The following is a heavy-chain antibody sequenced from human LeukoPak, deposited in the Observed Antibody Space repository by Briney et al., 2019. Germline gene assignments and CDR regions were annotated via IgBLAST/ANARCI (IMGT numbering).Heavy chain of an antibody. CDR2: ISGDGGST. Sequence: GGSLRLSCAASGFTFSSNAMSWVRQAPGKGLEWVSLISGDGGSTYYADSVKGRFTISRDNSKNSLYLQMNSLRTEDTALYYCAKHGSGALWFDPWGQGTLVTVSS. J-gene: IGHJ5*02. CDR3: AKHGSGALWFDP. V-gene: IGHV3-43*02. CDR1: GFTFSSNA. D-gene: IGHD3-10*01.